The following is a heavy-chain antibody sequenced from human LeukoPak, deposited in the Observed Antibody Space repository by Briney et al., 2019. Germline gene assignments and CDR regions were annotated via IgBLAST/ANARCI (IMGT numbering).Heavy chain of an antibody. J-gene: IGHJ4*02. Sequence: ASVKVSCKATGYTFTAYYMHWVRQAPGQGLEWMGWINPKDGDTNFAQTFQGRVTMTRDTSISTAYMELSSLRSDDTAVYYCARDCYDSSGYYTSGYYGIPDYWGQGTLVTVSS. V-gene: IGHV1-2*02. CDR1: GYTFTAYY. CDR3: ARDCYDSSGYYTSGYYGIPDY. D-gene: IGHD3-22*01. CDR2: INPKDGDT.